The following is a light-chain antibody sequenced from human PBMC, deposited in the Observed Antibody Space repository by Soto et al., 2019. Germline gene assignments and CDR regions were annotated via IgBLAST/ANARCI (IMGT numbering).Light chain of an antibody. J-gene: IGKJ2*01. CDR1: RSFASSY. Sequence: EIVLTQSPGTLSLSPGERATLSCRASRSFASSYVAWYQQRPGQAPRLLIYAASNRSTGIPDRFSGSGSGTDFTLTVNRLEAEDSAVYYCQQYGDSPPYTFGQGTKVDIK. V-gene: IGKV3-20*01. CDR3: QQYGDSPPYT. CDR2: AAS.